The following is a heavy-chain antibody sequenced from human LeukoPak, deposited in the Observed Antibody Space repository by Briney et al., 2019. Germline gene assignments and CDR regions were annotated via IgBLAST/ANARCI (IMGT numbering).Heavy chain of an antibody. V-gene: IGHV3-23*01. CDR1: GFTFSSYA. CDR2: ISGSGGST. J-gene: IGHJ6*03. Sequence: PGGSLRLSCAASGFTFSSYAMSWVRQAPGKGLEWVSAISGSGGSTYYADSVKGRFTISRDNSMNTLYLQMNSLRAEDTAVYYCAKLGGQEVYNYYVGVWGKGATVAVSS. CDR3: AKLGGQEVYNYYVGV. D-gene: IGHD3-16*01.